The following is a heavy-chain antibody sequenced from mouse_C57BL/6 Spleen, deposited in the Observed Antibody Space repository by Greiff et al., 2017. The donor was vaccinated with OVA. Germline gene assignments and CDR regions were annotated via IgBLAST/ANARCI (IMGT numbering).Heavy chain of an antibody. CDR1: GYTFTDYN. V-gene: IGHV1-22*01. Sequence: EVKLVESGPELVKPGASVKMSCKASGYTFTDYNMHWVKQSHGKSLEWIGYINPNNGGTSYNQKFKGKATLTVNKSSSTAYMELRSLTSEDSAVYYCARWNWDYYFDYWGQGTTLTVSS. CDR2: INPNNGGT. J-gene: IGHJ2*01. CDR3: ARWNWDYYFDY. D-gene: IGHD4-1*01.